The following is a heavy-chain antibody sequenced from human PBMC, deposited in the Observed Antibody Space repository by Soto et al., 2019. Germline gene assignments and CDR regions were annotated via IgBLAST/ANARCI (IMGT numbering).Heavy chain of an antibody. V-gene: IGHV4-34*01. CDR3: ARVSYIWHAGYSGYDSGIYFDY. CDR1: GESLNGYF. CDR2: INHSGST. D-gene: IGHD5-12*01. J-gene: IGHJ4*02. Sequence: SGSLSLTCAVYGESLNGYFWSWIRQPPGKGLEWIGEINHSGSTNYNPSLKRRVTIPVDKSKNQFSLKPSSVTAGAPPLYYCARVSYIWHAGYSGYDSGIYFDYWRQRTLITVSS.